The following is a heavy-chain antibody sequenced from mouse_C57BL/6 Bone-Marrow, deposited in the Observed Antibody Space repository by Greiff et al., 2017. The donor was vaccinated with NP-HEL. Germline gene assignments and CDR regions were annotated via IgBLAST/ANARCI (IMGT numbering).Heavy chain of an antibody. CDR2: ISSGGSYT. V-gene: IGHV5-6*01. CDR3: ARGAKGAMDY. Sequence: EVKLMESGGDLVKPGGSLKLSCAASGFTFSSYGMSWVRQTPDKRLEWVATISSGGSYTYYPDSVKGRFTISRDNAKNTLYLQMSSLKSEDTAMYYCARGAKGAMDYWGQGTSVTVSS. CDR1: GFTFSSYG. J-gene: IGHJ4*01.